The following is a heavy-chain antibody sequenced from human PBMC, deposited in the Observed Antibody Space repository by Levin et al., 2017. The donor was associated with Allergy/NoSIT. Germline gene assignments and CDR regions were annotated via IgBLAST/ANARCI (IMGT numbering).Heavy chain of an antibody. J-gene: IGHJ6*02. CDR1: GFTFSSYG. D-gene: IGHD6-13*01. V-gene: IGHV3-30*18. CDR3: AKDLPRFALGKIKAAADEYYYYGMDV. Sequence: GGSLRLSCAASGFTFSSYGMHWVRQAPGKGLEWVAVISYDGSNKYYADSVKGRFTISRDNSKNTLYLQMNSLRAEDTAVYYCAKDLPRFALGKIKAAADEYYYYGMDVWGQGTTVTVSS. CDR2: ISYDGSNK.